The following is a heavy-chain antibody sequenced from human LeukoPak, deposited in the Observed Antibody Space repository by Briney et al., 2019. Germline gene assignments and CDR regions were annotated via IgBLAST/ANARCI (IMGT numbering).Heavy chain of an antibody. V-gene: IGHV5-51*01. CDR2: IYPGDSDT. Sequence: GESLKISCKGSGYSFTSYWIGWVRQMPGKGLEWMGIIYPGDSDTRYSPSFQGQVTISADKSISTAYLQWSSLKASDTAMYYCARTGRHGFSGYYHFDYWGQGTLVTVSS. CDR3: ARTGRHGFSGYYHFDY. J-gene: IGHJ4*02. CDR1: GYSFTSYW. D-gene: IGHD3-22*01.